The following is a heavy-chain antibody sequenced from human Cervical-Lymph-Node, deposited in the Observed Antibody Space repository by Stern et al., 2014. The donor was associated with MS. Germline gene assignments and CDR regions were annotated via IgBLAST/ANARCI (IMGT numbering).Heavy chain of an antibody. D-gene: IGHD3-3*01. CDR1: GGSISSGGYY. CDR3: ARGLVLEWSNPPPFDY. J-gene: IGHJ4*02. CDR2: IYYSGST. Sequence: QVQLQESGPGLVKPSQTLSLTCTVSGGSISSGGYYWSWIRQHPGKGLEWIGYIYYSGSTYYNPSLKSRVTISVDTSKNQFSLKLSSVTAADTAVYYCARGLVLEWSNPPPFDYWGQGTLVTVSS. V-gene: IGHV4-31*03.